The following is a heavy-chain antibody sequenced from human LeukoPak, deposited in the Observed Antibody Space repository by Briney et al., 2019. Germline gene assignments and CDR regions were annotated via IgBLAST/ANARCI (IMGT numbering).Heavy chain of an antibody. D-gene: IGHD4-23*01. CDR3: ARRDYGGPIDY. Sequence: QSGGSLRLSCAASGFTFSSYAMHWVRQAPGKGLEWVAVISYDGSNKYYADSVKGRFTISRDNSKNTLYLQMNGLRAEDTAVYYCARRDYGGPIDYWGQGTLVTVSS. V-gene: IGHV3-30-3*01. J-gene: IGHJ4*02. CDR1: GFTFSSYA. CDR2: ISYDGSNK.